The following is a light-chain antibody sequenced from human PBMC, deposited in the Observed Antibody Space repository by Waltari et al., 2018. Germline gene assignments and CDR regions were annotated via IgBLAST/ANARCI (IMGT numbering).Light chain of an antibody. CDR1: QSVSSN. CDR2: GAS. Sequence: EIVMTQSPATLSVSQGERATLPCRASQSVSSNLAWYQQKPGQAPRLLIYGASTRATGIPARFSGSGSGTEFTLTISSLQSEDFAVYYCQQYNNWPRTFGGGTKVEIK. CDR3: QQYNNWPRT. J-gene: IGKJ4*01. V-gene: IGKV3-15*01.